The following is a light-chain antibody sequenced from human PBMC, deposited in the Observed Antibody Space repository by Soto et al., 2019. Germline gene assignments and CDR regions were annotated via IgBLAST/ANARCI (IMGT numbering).Light chain of an antibody. Sequence: QSVLTQPPSASGSPGQSVTISCTGTSSDIGAYNYVSWYQHHPGKAPKLLIYEVTKRPSGVPSRFSGSKSGNTASLTVSALQGDDEAHYYCSSYAGGENLVFGGGTQLTVL. CDR2: EVT. J-gene: IGLJ3*02. CDR3: SSYAGGENLV. CDR1: SSDIGAYNY. V-gene: IGLV2-8*01.